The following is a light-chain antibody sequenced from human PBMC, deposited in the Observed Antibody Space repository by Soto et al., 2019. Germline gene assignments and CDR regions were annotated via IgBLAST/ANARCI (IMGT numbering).Light chain of an antibody. CDR1: QGISSY. J-gene: IGKJ1*01. V-gene: IGKV1-9*01. Sequence: DIQLTQSPSFLSASVGDRVTITCRASQGISSYLAWYQQKPGKAPKLLIYAASTLQSGVPSSFSGSGSGTDFTLTISSLQPEDFATYFCQQLNSYPTFGQGTKVEIK. CDR3: QQLNSYPT. CDR2: AAS.